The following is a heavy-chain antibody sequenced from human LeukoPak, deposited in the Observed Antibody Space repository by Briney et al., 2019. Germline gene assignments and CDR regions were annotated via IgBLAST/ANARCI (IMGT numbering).Heavy chain of an antibody. Sequence: SETLSLTCTVSGGSISSSSYYWGWIRQPPGKGLEWIGSIYYSGSTYYNPSLKSRVTISVDTSKNQFSLKLSSVTAADTAVYYRARGVKWWSNLYYFDYWGQGTLVTVSS. CDR2: IYYSGST. CDR3: ARGVKWWSNLYYFDY. V-gene: IGHV4-39*01. D-gene: IGHD2-15*01. J-gene: IGHJ4*02. CDR1: GGSISSSSYY.